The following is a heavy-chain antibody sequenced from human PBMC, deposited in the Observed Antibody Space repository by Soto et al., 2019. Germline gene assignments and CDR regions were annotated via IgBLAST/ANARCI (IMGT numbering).Heavy chain of an antibody. CDR3: ARVSRAERYFDWPRPPY. Sequence: EVQLVESGGGLVQPGGSLRLSCAASGFTFSSYWMSWVRQAPGKGLEWVANIKQDGSEKYYVDSVKGRFTISRDNAKNSLYLQMNSLRAEDTAVYYCARVSRAERYFDWPRPPYWGQGTLVTVSS. CDR2: IKQDGSEK. J-gene: IGHJ4*02. V-gene: IGHV3-7*01. D-gene: IGHD3-9*01. CDR1: GFTFSSYW.